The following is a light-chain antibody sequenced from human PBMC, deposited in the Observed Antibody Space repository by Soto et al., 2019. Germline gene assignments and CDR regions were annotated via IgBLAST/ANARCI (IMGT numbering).Light chain of an antibody. Sequence: QSVLTQPPSVSGAPGQRVTISCTGSSSNIGAGYDVHWYQQLPGTAPKLLIYGNSNRPSGVPDRFSGSKSGTSAALAITGRQAEDEVDYYCQSYDSSRSGYVFGTGTKLTVL. CDR3: QSYDSSRSGYV. CDR2: GNS. CDR1: SSNIGAGYD. J-gene: IGLJ1*01. V-gene: IGLV1-40*01.